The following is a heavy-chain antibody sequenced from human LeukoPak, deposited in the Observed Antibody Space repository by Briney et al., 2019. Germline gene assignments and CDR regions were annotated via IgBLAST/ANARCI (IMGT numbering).Heavy chain of an antibody. Sequence: SETLSLTCTVSGGSTTGYYWTWIRQPPGKGLEWNGYVYYSGRTSYNASLKSRVTTSVDTSKNQFFLKLSSVTAADTAVYYCARHMSVTYDAFDIWGQGTMVTVSS. V-gene: IGHV4-59*08. J-gene: IGHJ3*02. D-gene: IGHD2-21*02. CDR3: ARHMSVTYDAFDI. CDR1: GGSTTGYY. CDR2: VYYSGRT.